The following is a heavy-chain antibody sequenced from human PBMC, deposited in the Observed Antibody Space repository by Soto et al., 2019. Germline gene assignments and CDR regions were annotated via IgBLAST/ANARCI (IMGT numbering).Heavy chain of an antibody. CDR2: IYYSGST. D-gene: IGHD3-22*01. V-gene: IGHV4-30-4*01. CDR1: GGSISSGGYY. CDR3: ARLSGNYSDSIGYWVQP. J-gene: IGHJ5*02. Sequence: SETLSLTCTVSGGSISSGGYYWSWIRQPPGKGLEWIGYIYYSGSTYYNPSLKSRVTISVDTSKNQSSLKLSSVTAADTAVYYCARLSGNYSDSIGYWVQPWGQGPLVTVSS.